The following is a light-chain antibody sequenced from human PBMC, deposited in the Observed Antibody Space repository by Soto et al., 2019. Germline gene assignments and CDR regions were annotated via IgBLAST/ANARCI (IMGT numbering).Light chain of an antibody. CDR3: QQYGSSPQT. CDR2: GAS. Sequence: VLTQSPGTLSLSPGERATLSCRASQSVSSSYLAWYQQKPGQAPRLLIYGASTRATDIPHRFSGSGSGTDFTLTISRLEPEDFAVYYCQQYGSSPQTFGQGTKVDIK. J-gene: IGKJ1*01. CDR1: QSVSSSY. V-gene: IGKV3-20*01.